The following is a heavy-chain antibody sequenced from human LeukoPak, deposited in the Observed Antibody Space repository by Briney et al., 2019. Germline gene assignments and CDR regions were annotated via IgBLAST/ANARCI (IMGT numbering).Heavy chain of an antibody. V-gene: IGHV4-34*01. J-gene: IGHJ5*02. CDR1: GGSFSGYY. Sequence: SETLSLTCAVYGGSFSGYYWSWIRQPPGKGLEWIGEINHSGSTNYNPSLKSRVTISVDTSKNQFSLKLSSVTAADTAVYYCARQNYYGSGGDWFDPWGQGTLVTVSS. CDR2: INHSGST. CDR3: ARQNYYGSGGDWFDP. D-gene: IGHD3-10*01.